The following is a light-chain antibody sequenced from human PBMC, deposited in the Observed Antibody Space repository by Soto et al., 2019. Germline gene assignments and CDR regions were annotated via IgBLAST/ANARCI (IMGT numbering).Light chain of an antibody. CDR1: QSVDIL. CDR3: QQYNNWPPIT. CDR2: GAS. V-gene: IGKV3-15*01. J-gene: IGKJ5*01. Sequence: EVVMTQAPGTLSVSPVEAATLSCRTSQSVDILLAWYQQQPVQPPRLLIYGASTRTTGIPARFSGSGSGTDFTLTINSLQSDDFAVYYCQQYNNWPPITFGQGTRLEIK.